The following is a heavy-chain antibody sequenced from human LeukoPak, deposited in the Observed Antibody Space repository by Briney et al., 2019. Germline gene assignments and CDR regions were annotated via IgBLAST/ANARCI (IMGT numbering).Heavy chain of an antibody. V-gene: IGHV3-48*03. CDR2: ISDTGGTI. Sequence: GGSLRLSCAASGFTFSSYEMNWVRQAPGKGLGWVSYISDTGGTIYYADSVKGRITISRDNAKNSLYLQMKSLRAEDTAVYYCAGGYRIFDYWGQGSLVTVSS. J-gene: IGHJ4*02. D-gene: IGHD3-16*02. CDR1: GFTFSSYE. CDR3: AGGYRIFDY.